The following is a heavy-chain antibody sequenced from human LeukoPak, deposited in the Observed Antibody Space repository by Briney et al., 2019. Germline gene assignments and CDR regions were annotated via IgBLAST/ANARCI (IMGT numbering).Heavy chain of an antibody. J-gene: IGHJ4*02. CDR2: IYHSGST. V-gene: IGHV4-38-2*02. CDR3: AGRSYYYGSGSHPAYYFDY. Sequence: SETLSLTCTVSGYSISSGYYWGWIRQPPGKGLEWIGSIYHSGSTYYNPSLKSRVTISVDTSKNQFSLKLSSVTAADTAVYYCAGRSYYYGSGSHPAYYFDYWGQGTLVTVSS. CDR1: GYSISSGYY. D-gene: IGHD3-10*01.